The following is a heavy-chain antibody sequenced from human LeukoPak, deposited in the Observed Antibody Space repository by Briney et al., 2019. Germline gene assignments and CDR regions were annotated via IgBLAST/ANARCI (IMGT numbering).Heavy chain of an antibody. CDR3: AKDRPPNWGYYFDY. CDR1: GFTFSSYA. CDR2: ISSSGGST. V-gene: IGHV3-23*01. D-gene: IGHD7-27*01. Sequence: QSGGSLRLSCAASGFTFSSYAMSWVRQAPGKGLEWVSAISSSGGSTYYADSVKGRFTISRDTSKNALYLQMNSLRAEGTAVYYCAKDRPPNWGYYFDYWGQGTLVTVSS. J-gene: IGHJ4*02.